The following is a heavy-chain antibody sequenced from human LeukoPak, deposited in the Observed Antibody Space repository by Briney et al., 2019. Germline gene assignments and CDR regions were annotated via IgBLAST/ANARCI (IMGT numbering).Heavy chain of an antibody. J-gene: IGHJ4*02. CDR3: ARGPRSSSSWYPFY. V-gene: IGHV4-59*12. CDR1: GGSISSYY. D-gene: IGHD6-13*01. Sequence: SETLSLTCTVSGGSISSYYWSWIRQPPGKGLEWIGSIYYHENTYYNPSLKSRVTMSLYTSKNQFSLKLSSVTAADTGVYYCARGPRSSSSWYPFYWGQGTLVTVSS. CDR2: IYYHENT.